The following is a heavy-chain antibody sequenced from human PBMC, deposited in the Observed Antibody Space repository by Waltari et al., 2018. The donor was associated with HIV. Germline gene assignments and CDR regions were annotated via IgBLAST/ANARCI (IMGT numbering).Heavy chain of an antibody. J-gene: IGHJ1*01. CDR2: INSDGSIT. CDR3: AKGGTSGYTFGFGR. Sequence: EVQLVESGGGLVQPGGSLRLSCAASGFTFSSYWTHWVRKAPGKGLVWFSRINSDGSITSHADSVKGRFTISRDNARNTLYLQMNSLGAEDTAMYYCAKGGTSGYTFGFGRWGQGTLVTVSS. V-gene: IGHV3-74*01. D-gene: IGHD5-18*01. CDR1: GFTFSSYW.